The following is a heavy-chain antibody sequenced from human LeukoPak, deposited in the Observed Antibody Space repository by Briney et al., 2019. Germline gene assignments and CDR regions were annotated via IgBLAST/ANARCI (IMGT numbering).Heavy chain of an antibody. CDR2: FYSGGDT. CDR1: GFTVSSNH. V-gene: IGHV3-53*01. D-gene: IGHD3-3*02. J-gene: IGHJ2*01. CDR3: PRDSTGYWYFDL. Sequence: GGSLRLSCAVSGFTVSSNHMSWVRQATGKGLEWVSVFYSGGDTHYAESVKGRFTISRDNSKNTLYLQMNSLRAEDTAVYYCPRDSTGYWYFDLWGRGTLVSVSS.